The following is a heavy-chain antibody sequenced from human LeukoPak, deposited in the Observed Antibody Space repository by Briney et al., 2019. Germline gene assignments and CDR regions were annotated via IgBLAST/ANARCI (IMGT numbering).Heavy chain of an antibody. V-gene: IGHV4-34*01. CDR1: GGSFSGYY. J-gene: IGHJ5*02. CDR2: INHSGST. D-gene: IGHD2-2*02. CDR3: AREGPLVPAAIFAWFDP. Sequence: KPSETLSLTCAVYGGSFSGYYWSWIRQPPGKGLEWIGEINHSGSTNYNPSLKSRVTISVDTSKNQFSLKLSSVTAADTAVYYCAREGPLVPAAIFAWFDPWGQGTLVTVSS.